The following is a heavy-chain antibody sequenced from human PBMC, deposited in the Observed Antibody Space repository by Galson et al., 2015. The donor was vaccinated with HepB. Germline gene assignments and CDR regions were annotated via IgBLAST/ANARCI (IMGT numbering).Heavy chain of an antibody. V-gene: IGHV1-18*01. Sequence: SVKVSCKASGYTFTSYGISWVRQAPGQGLEWMGWISAYNGNTNYAQKLQGRVTMTTDTSTSTAHMELRSLRSDDTAVYYCAVSCSGGSCYHNWFDPWGQGTLVTVSS. CDR2: ISAYNGNT. CDR1: GYTFTSYG. D-gene: IGHD2-15*01. J-gene: IGHJ5*02. CDR3: AVSCSGGSCYHNWFDP.